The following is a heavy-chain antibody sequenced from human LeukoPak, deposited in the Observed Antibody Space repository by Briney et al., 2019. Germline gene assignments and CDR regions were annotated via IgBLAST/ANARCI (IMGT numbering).Heavy chain of an antibody. Sequence: GGSLRLSCAASGFTFSTYWMTWVRQAPGKGLEWVANIHQDGSEKYYVDSVKGRFTISRDNAKNSLYLQMNSLRADDTAVYYCARARDSSSWFSSDYWGQGTLVTVSS. V-gene: IGHV3-7*04. CDR2: IHQDGSEK. CDR1: GFTFSTYW. CDR3: ARARDSSSWFSSDY. D-gene: IGHD6-13*01. J-gene: IGHJ4*02.